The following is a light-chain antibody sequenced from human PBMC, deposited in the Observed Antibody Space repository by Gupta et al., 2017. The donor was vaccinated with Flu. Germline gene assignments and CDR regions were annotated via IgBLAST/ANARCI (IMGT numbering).Light chain of an antibody. V-gene: IGLV2-14*01. J-gene: IGLJ2*01. CDR1: SSDVGGYNY. Sequence: QSALTQPASVSGSPGQSITISCTGTSSDVGGYNYVSWYQQHPGKAPKLMIDEVRNRPSGVSNRFSCHTDCNKASPNTFGRHDEDEADDYCCSSNSSRPLDCVFGGGTNLTVL. CDR2: EVR. CDR3: CSSNSSRPLDCV.